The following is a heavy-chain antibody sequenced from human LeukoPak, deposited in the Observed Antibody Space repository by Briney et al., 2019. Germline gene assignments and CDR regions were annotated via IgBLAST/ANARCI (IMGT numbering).Heavy chain of an antibody. J-gene: IGHJ4*02. CDR2: ISYDGDTE. Sequence: GSLRLSCTASGFTFSNYAMHWVRQAPVKGLEWVAAISYDGDTEFYADSVKGRFTISRDSSKNTLYVQVNSLRAEDTAVYFCAKDVPAVYFDYWGQGTLVTVSS. D-gene: IGHD2-2*01. CDR3: AKDVPAVYFDY. CDR1: GFTFSNYA. V-gene: IGHV3-30*01.